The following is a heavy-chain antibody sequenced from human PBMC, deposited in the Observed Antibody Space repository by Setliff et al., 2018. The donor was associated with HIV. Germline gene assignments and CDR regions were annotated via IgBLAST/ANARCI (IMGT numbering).Heavy chain of an antibody. D-gene: IGHD3-10*01. CDR1: GYTFTNYA. Sequence: ASVKVSCKASGYTFTNYAIHWVRQAPGQRLEWMGWINPGNGNTKYSQKFQGRVTITRDTSATTAYMELRSLRSEDTAVYFCASKGGSENYPDSDAFDIWGQGTLVTVSS. J-gene: IGHJ3*02. V-gene: IGHV1-3*01. CDR3: ASKGGSENYPDSDAFDI. CDR2: INPGNGNT.